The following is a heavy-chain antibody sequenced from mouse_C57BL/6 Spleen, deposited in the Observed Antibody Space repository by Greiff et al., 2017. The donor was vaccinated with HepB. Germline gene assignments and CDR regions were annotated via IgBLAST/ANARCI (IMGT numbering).Heavy chain of an antibody. CDR1: GYTFTDYY. CDR2: INPNNGGT. Sequence: VQLQQPGPELVKPGASVKISCKASGYTFTDYYMNWVKQSHGKSLEWIGDINPNNGGTSYNQKFKVKATLTVDMSSSTAYMELRSLTSEDSAVYYGARFPFDYWGQGTTLTVSS. J-gene: IGHJ2*01. CDR3: ARFPFDY. V-gene: IGHV1-26*01.